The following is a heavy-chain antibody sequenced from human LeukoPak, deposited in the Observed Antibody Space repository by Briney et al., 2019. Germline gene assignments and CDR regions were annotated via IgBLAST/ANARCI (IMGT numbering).Heavy chain of an antibody. Sequence: GGSLRLSCAASGFTFSSYWMHWVRQAPGKGLVWVSRINSDGSSTSYADSVKGRFTISRDNAKNTLYLQMNSLRAEDTAVYYCANSPGLVVEPAAPFDYWGQGTLVTVSS. V-gene: IGHV3-74*01. J-gene: IGHJ4*02. CDR2: INSDGSST. D-gene: IGHD2-2*01. CDR3: ANSPGLVVEPAAPFDY. CDR1: GFTFSSYW.